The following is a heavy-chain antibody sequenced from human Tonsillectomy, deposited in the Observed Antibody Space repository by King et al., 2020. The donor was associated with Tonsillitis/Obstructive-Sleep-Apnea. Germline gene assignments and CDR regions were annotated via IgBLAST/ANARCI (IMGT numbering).Heavy chain of an antibody. Sequence: QLVQSGGGLVQPGGSLRLSCAASGFIFSIYWMSWVRQAPGKGLEWVANIKQDGSEKYYVDSVKGRFTISRDITKNSLYLQMNNLRAEDTAVYYCARDDYGYNSLDYWGQGTLVTVSS. CDR3: ARDDYGYNSLDY. CDR2: IKQDGSEK. J-gene: IGHJ4*02. V-gene: IGHV3-7*01. CDR1: GFIFSIYW. D-gene: IGHD4-23*01.